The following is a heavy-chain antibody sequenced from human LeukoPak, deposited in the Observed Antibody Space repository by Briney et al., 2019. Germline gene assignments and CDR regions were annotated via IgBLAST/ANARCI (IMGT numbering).Heavy chain of an antibody. CDR1: GFTFGDYA. Sequence: GGSLRLSCTASGFTFGDYAMSWFRQAPGEGLEWVGFIRSKAHGGTTEYAASVNGRFTISRDDSKSIAYLQMDSLKTEDTAVYYCTRAGRYCSGGSCYSFYWGQGTLVTVSS. J-gene: IGHJ4*02. CDR3: TRAGRYCSGGSCYSFY. D-gene: IGHD2-15*01. CDR2: IRSKAHGGTT. V-gene: IGHV3-49*03.